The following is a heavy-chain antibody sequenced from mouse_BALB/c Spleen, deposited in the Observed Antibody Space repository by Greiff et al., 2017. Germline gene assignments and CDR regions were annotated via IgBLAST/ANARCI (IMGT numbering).Heavy chain of an antibody. CDR1: GFTFSDYY. Sequence: EVQVVASGGGLVKPGGSLKLSCAASGFTFSDYYMYWVRQTPEKRLEWVATISDGGSYTYYPDIVKGRFTISRDNAKNNLYLQMSSLKSEDTAMYYCARGYGYDEDYYAMDYWGQGTSVTVSS. CDR3: ARGYGYDEDYYAMDY. CDR2: ISDGGSYT. J-gene: IGHJ4*01. V-gene: IGHV5-4*02. D-gene: IGHD2-2*01.